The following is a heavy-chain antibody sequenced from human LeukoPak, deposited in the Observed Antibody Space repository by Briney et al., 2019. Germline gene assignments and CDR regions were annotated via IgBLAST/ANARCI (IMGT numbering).Heavy chain of an antibody. J-gene: IGHJ4*02. CDR3: ARRYFDY. CDR1: GFTFSSYT. V-gene: IGHV3-7*01. Sequence: GGSLRLSCAASGFTFSSYTMSWVRQAPGKGLEWVANIKQDGSEKYYVDSVKGRFTISRDNAKNSLYLQMNSLRAEDTAVYYCARRYFDYWGQGTLVTVSS. CDR2: IKQDGSEK.